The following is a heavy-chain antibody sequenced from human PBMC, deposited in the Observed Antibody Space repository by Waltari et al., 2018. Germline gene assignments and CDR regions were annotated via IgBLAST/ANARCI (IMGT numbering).Heavy chain of an antibody. CDR3: ARDKRGGVDY. CDR2: LYYRWST. Sequence: QVQLQESGPGLVKPSQTLSLTCTVSGGSLISVCYYSRWIRQHPGKGLEWIGYLYYRWSTYYNPSLKSRVTISVDTSKNQFSLKLSSVTAADTAVYYCARDKRGGVDYWGQGTLVTVSS. V-gene: IGHV4-31*03. J-gene: IGHJ4*02. CDR1: GGSLISVCYY.